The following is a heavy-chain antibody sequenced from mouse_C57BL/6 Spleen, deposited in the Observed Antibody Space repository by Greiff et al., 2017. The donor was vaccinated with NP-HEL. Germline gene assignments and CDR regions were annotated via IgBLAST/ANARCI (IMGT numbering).Heavy chain of an antibody. CDR3: ARSGYYGPFDY. D-gene: IGHD1-1*01. CDR2: INPSTGGT. V-gene: IGHV1-42*01. J-gene: IGHJ2*01. CDR1: GYSFTGYY. Sequence: VQLQQSGPELVKPGASVKISCKASGYSFTGYYMNWVKQSPEKSLEWIGEINPSTGGTTYNQKFKAKATLTVDKSSSTAYMQLKSLTSEDSAVYYCARSGYYGPFDYWGQGTTLTVSS.